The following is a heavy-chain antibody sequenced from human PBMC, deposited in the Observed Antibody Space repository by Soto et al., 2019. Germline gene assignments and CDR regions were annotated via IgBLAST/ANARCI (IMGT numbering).Heavy chain of an antibody. D-gene: IGHD3-3*01. J-gene: IGHJ5*02. CDR2: ISGSGGST. CDR1: GFTFSSYA. V-gene: IGHV3-23*01. CDR3: IRFLEWLSYNWFDP. Sequence: GGSLRLSCAASGFTFSSYAMSWVRQAPGKGLEWVSAISGSGGSTYYADSVKGRFTISRDNSKNTLYLQMNSLRAEDTAVYYGIRFLEWLSYNWFDPWGQGTLVTVSS.